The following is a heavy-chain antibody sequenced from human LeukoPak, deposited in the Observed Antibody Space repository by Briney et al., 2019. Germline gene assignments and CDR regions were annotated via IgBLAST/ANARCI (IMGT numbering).Heavy chain of an antibody. CDR1: GFTFRSYT. D-gene: IGHD3-22*01. CDR3: AKLPDSSGYHYFDY. CDR2: ITSGGSK. V-gene: IGHV3-23*01. J-gene: IGHJ4*02. Sequence: GGSLRLSCAASGFTFRSYTMTWVRQAPRKGLEWVSGITSGGSKYYADSVKGRFTISRDNSKNSLYLQMNSLRAEDTAVYYCAKLPDSSGYHYFDYWGQGTLVTVSS.